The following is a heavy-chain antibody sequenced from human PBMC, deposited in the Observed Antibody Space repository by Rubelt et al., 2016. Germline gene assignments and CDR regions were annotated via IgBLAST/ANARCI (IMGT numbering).Heavy chain of an antibody. CDR3: VKLDRLLWFGEFESGETYGMDV. J-gene: IGHJ6*02. CDR2: ISSNGGST. D-gene: IGHD3-10*01. CDR1: GFTFSSYA. Sequence: EVQLVESGGGLVKPGGSLRLSCSASGFTFSSYAMHWVRQAPGKGLEYVSAISSNGGSTYYADSVKGRFTIFRDNSKNTLYLQMSSLGAEDTAVYYCVKLDRLLWFGEFESGETYGMDVWGQGTTVTVSS. V-gene: IGHV3-64D*06.